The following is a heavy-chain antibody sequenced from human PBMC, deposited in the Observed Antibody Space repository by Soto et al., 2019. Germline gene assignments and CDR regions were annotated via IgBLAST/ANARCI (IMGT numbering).Heavy chain of an antibody. CDR1: GFTFSTYG. J-gene: IGHJ4*02. V-gene: IGHV3-33*01. Sequence: GGSLRLSCAPSGFTFSTYGMHWVRQAPGKGLEWVAVIWYDGSNQYYADSVKGRFTISRDNSKNMLYLQMNSLRAEDTAVYYCARDLGAFNYGSAYFDYWGQGTPVTVSS. CDR3: ARDLGAFNYGSAYFDY. CDR2: IWYDGSNQ. D-gene: IGHD3-10*01.